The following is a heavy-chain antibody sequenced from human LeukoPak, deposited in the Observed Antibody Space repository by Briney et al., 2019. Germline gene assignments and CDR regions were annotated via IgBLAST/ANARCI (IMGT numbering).Heavy chain of an antibody. CDR2: INPNSGGT. CDR1: GYTFTGYY. CDR3: ARDQTVTEGGGSYYYYYMDV. V-gene: IGHV1-2*02. J-gene: IGHJ6*03. Sequence: ASVKVSCKASGYTFTGYYMHWVRQAPGQGLEWMGWINPNSGGTNYAQKFQGRVTMTRDTSISTTYMELSRLRSDDTAVYYCARDQTVTEGGGSYYYYYMDVWGKGTTVTVSS. D-gene: IGHD4-17*01.